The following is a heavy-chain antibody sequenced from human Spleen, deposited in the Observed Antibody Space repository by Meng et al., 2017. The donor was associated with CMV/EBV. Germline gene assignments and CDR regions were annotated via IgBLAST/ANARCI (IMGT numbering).Heavy chain of an antibody. CDR2: IWYDGSNK. CDR1: GFTFSPYG. CDR3: ARLNLVGHQLPWYYFNY. J-gene: IGHJ4*02. D-gene: IGHD2-2*01. V-gene: IGHV3-33*01. Sequence: GGSLRLSCAASGFTFSPYGIHWVRQAPGKGLEWVAVIWYDGSNKYYADSVKGRFTISRDNAKNSLYLQMNSLRAEDTAVYYCARLNLVGHQLPWYYFNYWGQGTLVTVSS.